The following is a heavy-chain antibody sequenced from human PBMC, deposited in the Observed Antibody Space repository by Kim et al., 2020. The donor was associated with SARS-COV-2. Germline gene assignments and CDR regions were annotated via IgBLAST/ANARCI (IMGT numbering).Heavy chain of an antibody. CDR2: INTNTGNP. CDR3: AREHGAAPYLTSNSSRYGMDV. CDR1: GYTFTSYA. V-gene: IGHV7-4-1*02. D-gene: IGHD6-6*01. J-gene: IGHJ6*02. Sequence: ASVKVSCKASGYTFTSYAMNWVRQAPGQGLEWMGWINTNTGNPTYAQGFTGRFVFSLDTSVSTAYLQISSLKAEDTAVYYCAREHGAAPYLTSNSSRYGMDVWGQGTTVTVSS.